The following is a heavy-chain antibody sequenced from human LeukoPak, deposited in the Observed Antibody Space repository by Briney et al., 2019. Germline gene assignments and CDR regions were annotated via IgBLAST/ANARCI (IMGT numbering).Heavy chain of an antibody. CDR1: GFTFSSYA. CDR2: ITGSADNT. Sequence: GGSLRLPCAASGFTFSSYAMSWVRQAPGKGLEWVSSITGSADNTYYADSVKGRFTISRDNSKNALYLQMNSLRAEDTAVYYCAILAGNPYWGPGTLVTVSS. D-gene: IGHD2-21*01. CDR3: AILAGNPY. V-gene: IGHV3-23*01. J-gene: IGHJ4*02.